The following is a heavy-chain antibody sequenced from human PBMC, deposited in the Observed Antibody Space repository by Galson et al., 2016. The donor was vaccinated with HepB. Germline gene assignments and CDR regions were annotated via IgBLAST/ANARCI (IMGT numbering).Heavy chain of an antibody. CDR2: MNPNTGGT. Sequence: SVKVSRKASGYTFPGYNIHWVRQAPGQGLEWMGLMNPNTGGTDYAQKFQGRVTMTRDTSISTAYMEVSRLTSDDTAVYYCAREVVAAHNWFNPWGQGTLVTVSS. V-gene: IGHV1-2*06. CDR1: GYTFPGYN. CDR3: AREVVAAHNWFNP. D-gene: IGHD2-15*01. J-gene: IGHJ5*02.